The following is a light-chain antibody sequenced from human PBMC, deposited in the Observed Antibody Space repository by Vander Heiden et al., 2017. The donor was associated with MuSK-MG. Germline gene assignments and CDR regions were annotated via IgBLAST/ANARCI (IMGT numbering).Light chain of an antibody. CDR3: QHYDNSLRT. CDR1: QSVSTTY. Sequence: EIVLTQSPGTLSLSPGKRATLSCRASQSVSTTYLAWYQHKPGQAPRLLIYGASSRATGVPARFRGSGSGTDFTHTISSLEPEDFAVYYCQHYDNSLRTFGQGTKVEIK. J-gene: IGKJ1*01. CDR2: GAS. V-gene: IGKV3-20*01.